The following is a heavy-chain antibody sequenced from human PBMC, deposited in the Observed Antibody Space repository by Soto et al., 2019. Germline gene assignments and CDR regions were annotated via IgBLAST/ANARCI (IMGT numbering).Heavy chain of an antibody. Sequence: SETLSLTCTVSGGSISSSSYYWGWIRQPPGKGLEWIGSIFYSGSTYYNPSLKSRVTLSVDTSKNQFSLKLSSVTAADTAVCYCARLGGSYAVPHFDYWGQGTLVTVSS. CDR1: GGSISSSSYY. CDR3: ARLGGSYAVPHFDY. V-gene: IGHV4-39*07. D-gene: IGHD1-26*01. J-gene: IGHJ4*02. CDR2: IFYSGST.